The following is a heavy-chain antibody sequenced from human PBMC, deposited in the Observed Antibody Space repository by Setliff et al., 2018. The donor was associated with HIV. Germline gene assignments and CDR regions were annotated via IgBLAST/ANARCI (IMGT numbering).Heavy chain of an antibody. J-gene: IGHJ3*02. V-gene: IGHV3-30*01. CDR3: AKMGSPVGPDAFDI. CDR1: GFIFSTFP. Sequence: GSLRLSCAASGFIFSTFPMHWVRQDPGKGLEWVAVMSGDANSQYYADSVRGRFTISRDNSKNTVYLQMNSLTTEDTAVYYCAKMGSPVGPDAFDIWGQGTMVTVSS. D-gene: IGHD2-8*01. CDR2: MSGDANSQ.